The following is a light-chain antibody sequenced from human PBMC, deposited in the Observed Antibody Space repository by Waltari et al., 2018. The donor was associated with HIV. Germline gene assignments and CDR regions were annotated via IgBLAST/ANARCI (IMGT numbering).Light chain of an antibody. Sequence: QSALTHPASASGSPGQSIPIPCPGTSSDVGRHNVVSWYQQHPGKAPKRMMYEDNKRPSVFSIRFARSKSGNAASLTISGLQAEDDADYCFCSYTGSTTWVFCGRTKLTVL. CDR2: EDN. J-gene: IGLJ3*02. CDR1: SSDVGRHNV. V-gene: IGLV2-23*01. CDR3: CSYTGSTTWV.